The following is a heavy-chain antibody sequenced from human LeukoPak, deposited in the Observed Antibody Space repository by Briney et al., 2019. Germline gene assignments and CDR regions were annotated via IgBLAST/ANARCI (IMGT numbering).Heavy chain of an antibody. Sequence: SETLSLTCAVYGGPFSGYYWSWIRQPPGKGLEWIGEINYSGSTYYNPSLKSRVTISVDTSKNQFSLKLSSVTAADTAVYYCARRVLGGFDAFDIWGQGTMVTVSS. CDR2: INYSGST. J-gene: IGHJ3*02. D-gene: IGHD3-3*01. CDR3: ARRVLGGFDAFDI. V-gene: IGHV4-34*01. CDR1: GGPFSGYY.